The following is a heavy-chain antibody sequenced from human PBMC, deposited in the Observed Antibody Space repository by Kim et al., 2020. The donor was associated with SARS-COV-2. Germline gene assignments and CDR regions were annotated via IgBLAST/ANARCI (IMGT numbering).Heavy chain of an antibody. CDR1: GFTFSSYA. CDR2: ISYDGSNK. CDR3: ARESGSSGWLWGSDYYYGMDV. D-gene: IGHD6-19*01. V-gene: IGHV3-30*04. J-gene: IGHJ6*02. Sequence: GGSLRLSCAASGFTFSSYAMHWVRQAPGKGLEWVAVISYDGSNKYYADSVKGRFTISRDNSKNTLYLQMNSLRAEDTAVYYCARESGSSGWLWGSDYYYGMDVWGQGTTVTVSS.